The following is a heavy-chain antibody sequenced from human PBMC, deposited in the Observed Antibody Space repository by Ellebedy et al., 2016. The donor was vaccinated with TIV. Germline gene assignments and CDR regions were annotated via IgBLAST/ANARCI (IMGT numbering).Heavy chain of an antibody. CDR2: INLMLGTT. J-gene: IGHJ4*02. CDR3: ARGMSYEYRDYDGYFTT. V-gene: IGHV1-69*13. CDR1: GGTFSIYA. D-gene: IGHD2-8*01. Sequence: SVKVSXXPSGGTFSIYAITWVRQAPGQGLEWMGGINLMLGTTDYAQRFQGRITITADESTSTAYMELSSLRSEDTAVYYCARGMSYEYRDYDGYFTTWGQGALVTVSS.